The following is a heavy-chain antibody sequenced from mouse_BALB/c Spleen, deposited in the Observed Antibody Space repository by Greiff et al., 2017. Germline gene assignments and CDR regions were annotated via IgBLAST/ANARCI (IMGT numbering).Heavy chain of an antibody. D-gene: IGHD1-1*01. CDR2: IYPYNGGT. V-gene: IGHV1S29*02. Sequence: VHVKQSGPELVKPGASVKISCKASGYTFTDYNMHWVKQSHGKSLEWIGYIYPYNGGTGYNQKFKSKATLTVDNSSSTAYMELRSLTSEDSAVYYCARGDFYYGSSFAMDYWGQGTSVTVSS. J-gene: IGHJ4*01. CDR1: GYTFTDYN. CDR3: ARGDFYYGSSFAMDY.